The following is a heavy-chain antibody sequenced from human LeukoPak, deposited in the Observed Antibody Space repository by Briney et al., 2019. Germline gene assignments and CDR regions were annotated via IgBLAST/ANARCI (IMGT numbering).Heavy chain of an antibody. V-gene: IGHV4-31*03. CDR3: ATYDYGDYVLD. CDR1: GGSISSGGYY. CDR2: IYYSGST. J-gene: IGHJ4*02. D-gene: IGHD4-17*01. Sequence: SSETLSLTCTVSGGSISSGGYYWSWIRQHPGKGLEWIGYIYYSGSTYYNPSLKSRVTISVDTSKNQFSLKLSSVTAADTAVYYCATYDYGDYVLDWGQGTLVTVSS.